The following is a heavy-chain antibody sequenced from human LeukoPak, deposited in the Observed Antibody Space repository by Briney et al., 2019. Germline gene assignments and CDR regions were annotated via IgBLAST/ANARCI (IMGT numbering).Heavy chain of an antibody. V-gene: IGHV3-30-3*01. CDR3: AASGGWELHY. J-gene: IGHJ4*02. Sequence: PGGSLRLSCAASGFTFSSYAMHWVRQAPGKGLEWVAVISYDGSNKYYADSVKGRFTISRDNSKNTLYLQMNSLRAEDTAVYYCAASGGWELHYWGQGTLVTVSS. CDR1: GFTFSSYA. D-gene: IGHD1-26*01. CDR2: ISYDGSNK.